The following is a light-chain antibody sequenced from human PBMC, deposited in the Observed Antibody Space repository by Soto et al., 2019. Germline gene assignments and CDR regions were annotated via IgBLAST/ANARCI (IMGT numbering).Light chain of an antibody. CDR3: QQSYSTAWT. J-gene: IGKJ1*01. CDR1: QSIGSY. Sequence: IQMTQSPSSLSASVGDRVTMTCRASQSIGSYVNWYQEKPEEAPKVLIFAASSLQSGVPSRFSGSGSGTDFTLTISSLQPEDFATYYCQQSYSTAWTFGQGTKVDIK. V-gene: IGKV1-39*01. CDR2: AAS.